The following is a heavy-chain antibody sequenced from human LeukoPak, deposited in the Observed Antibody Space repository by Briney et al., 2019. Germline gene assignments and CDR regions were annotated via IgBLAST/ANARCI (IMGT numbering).Heavy chain of an antibody. J-gene: IGHJ4*02. Sequence: PGGSLRLSCAASGFTFSGYWMSWVRQAPGKGLKWVANIKQDGSEKYYVDSVKGRFTISRDNAKNSLYLQMSSLRVEDTAVYYCARESVQLWLYVFDYWGQGSLVTVSS. D-gene: IGHD5-18*01. V-gene: IGHV3-7*05. CDR2: IKQDGSEK. CDR3: ARESVQLWLYVFDY. CDR1: GFTFSGYW.